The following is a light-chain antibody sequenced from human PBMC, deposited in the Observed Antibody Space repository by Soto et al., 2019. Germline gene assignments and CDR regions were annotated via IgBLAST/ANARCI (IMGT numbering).Light chain of an antibody. CDR1: ESIYSW. CDR3: QEYHTNSRT. V-gene: IGKV1-5*03. Sequence: IQMTQSPSTLSASVGDTVTITCRASESIYSWLAWYKQIPGKAPQLLIYKTSTLQGGVPSRFSGSGSGAAYILTSSSLQPDDFATYFCQEYHTNSRTFGQGTRV. J-gene: IGKJ1*01. CDR2: KTS.